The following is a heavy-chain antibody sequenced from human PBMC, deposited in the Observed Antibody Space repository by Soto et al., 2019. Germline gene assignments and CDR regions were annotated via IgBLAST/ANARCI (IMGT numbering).Heavy chain of an antibody. CDR3: ARARFDSWSHIYYGLDV. Sequence: SETLSLTCGVYGGSFSAYSWTWLRQSPGKGLEWIGEITHGGSTDYNPALKSRLVMSVDTSKNQFSLRVTSVTAADAAVYFCARARFDSWSHIYYGLDVWGQGATVTVSS. J-gene: IGHJ6*02. CDR2: ITHGGST. D-gene: IGHD3-3*01. V-gene: IGHV4-34*01. CDR1: GGSFSAYS.